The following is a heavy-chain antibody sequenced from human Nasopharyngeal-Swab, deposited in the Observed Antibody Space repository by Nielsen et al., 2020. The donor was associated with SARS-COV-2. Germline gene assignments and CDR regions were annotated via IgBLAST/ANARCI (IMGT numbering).Heavy chain of an antibody. CDR3: ARDIGDYRSFAY. V-gene: IGHV1-46*01. Sequence: WVREPAGQGLEWMGIINPKGGSTNYAQKFLGRITMTRDTPTTTVYMELSSLRSEDTAVYYCARDIGDYRSFAYWGQGTLVTVSS. CDR2: INPKGGST. J-gene: IGHJ4*02. D-gene: IGHD4-17*01.